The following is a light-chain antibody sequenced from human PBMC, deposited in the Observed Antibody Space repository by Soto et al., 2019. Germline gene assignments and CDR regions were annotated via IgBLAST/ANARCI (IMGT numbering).Light chain of an antibody. CDR2: GAS. V-gene: IGKV3-20*01. Sequence: EMALTKSPGTLSLSQGERATLSCRASKMVSNNYLAWYQQKPGQAPRLLIYGASNSVTVIPDRSSGSVSGRAFTLTISSLEPEDVAVYYCQQYGSSGTFGQGTKVDNK. J-gene: IGKJ1*01. CDR1: KMVSNNY. CDR3: QQYGSSGT.